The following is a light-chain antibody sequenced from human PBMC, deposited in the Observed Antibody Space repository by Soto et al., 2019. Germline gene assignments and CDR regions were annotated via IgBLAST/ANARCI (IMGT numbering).Light chain of an antibody. CDR2: DVS. J-gene: IGKJ5*01. V-gene: IGKV1-13*02. CDR1: QDIRDA. Sequence: AIQLTQSPSSLSASVGDRVTITCRASQDIRDALAWYQQKPGKAPKILIYDVSTLESGVPSRFSGSSSGTDFTLTISSLQPVDFATYYCQQFNSYPITFGQGTRLEIK. CDR3: QQFNSYPIT.